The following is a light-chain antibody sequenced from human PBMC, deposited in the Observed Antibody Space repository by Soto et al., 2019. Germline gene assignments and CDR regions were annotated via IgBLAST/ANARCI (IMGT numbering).Light chain of an antibody. CDR2: TDN. J-gene: IGLJ1*01. V-gene: IGLV1-44*01. CDR1: SSNIGSNA. Sequence: QSVLTQPPSASGTPGQRVTISCSGSSSNIGSNAVNWYQQFPGTAPKLLIYTDNQRPSGDPDRFSGSKSGTSASLAISGLQSEDEADYFCAAWDGSLNAYVFGTGTKLTVL. CDR3: AAWDGSLNAYV.